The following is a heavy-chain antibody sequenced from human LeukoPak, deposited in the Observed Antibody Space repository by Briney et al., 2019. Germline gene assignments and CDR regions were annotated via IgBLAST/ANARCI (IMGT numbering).Heavy chain of an antibody. Sequence: ASVKVSCKASGYTFTSNYMHWLRQAPGQGLEWMGVINPSGGSTIYAQKFQGRVTMTRDMSTSTDYMELSRLRSDDTAVYYCARAGIWDYSDSSGYHNAAFDIWGQGTMVTVSS. CDR3: ARAGIWDYSDSSGYHNAAFDI. J-gene: IGHJ3*02. CDR2: INPSGGST. CDR1: GYTFTSNY. D-gene: IGHD3-22*01. V-gene: IGHV1-46*01.